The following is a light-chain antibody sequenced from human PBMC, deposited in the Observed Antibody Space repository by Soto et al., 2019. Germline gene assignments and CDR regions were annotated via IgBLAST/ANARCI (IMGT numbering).Light chain of an antibody. V-gene: IGKV2-28*01. CDR2: LGS. CDR1: QSLLHSNGYNY. Sequence: DIVMTQSPLSLAVTPGEPASISCRSSQSLLHSNGYNYLDWYLQKPGQSPQLLIYLGSNRASGVPDRFSGSGSGTDFTLKISRVEAEDVGVYYCMQALQTHTFGPGTKVDIK. J-gene: IGKJ3*01. CDR3: MQALQTHT.